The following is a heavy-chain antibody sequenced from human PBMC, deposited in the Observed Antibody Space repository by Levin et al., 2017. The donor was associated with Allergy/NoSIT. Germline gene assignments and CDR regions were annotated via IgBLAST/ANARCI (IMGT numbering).Heavy chain of an antibody. V-gene: IGHV3-7*01. CDR1: GFPFSSHW. CDR2: INPDGRDK. Sequence: GGSLRLSCVASGFPFSSHWMNWVRQAPGKGLEWVASINPDGRDKYYVDSVKGRFTFSRDNAKNSMYLQMHSLRAEDTAVYYCARDAEWASDHWGQGTLVTVSS. D-gene: IGHD1-26*01. CDR3: ARDAEWASDH. J-gene: IGHJ4*02.